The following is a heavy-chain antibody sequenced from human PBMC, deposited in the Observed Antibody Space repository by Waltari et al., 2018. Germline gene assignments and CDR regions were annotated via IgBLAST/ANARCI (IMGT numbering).Heavy chain of an antibody. V-gene: IGHV3-33*03. J-gene: IGHJ4*02. Sequence: QVQLVESGGGVVQPGRSLRLSCAASGFTFSSYGMHWVSQAPGKGLWGVAVVWYDGTNKYSADSVKGRFTISRDKSKNTLNLQMNSLRVEDTAVYYCAKGRSYDSSGYYYGDWGQGTLVTVSS. D-gene: IGHD3-22*01. CDR3: AKGRSYDSSGYYYGD. CDR1: GFTFSSYG. CDR2: VWYDGTNK.